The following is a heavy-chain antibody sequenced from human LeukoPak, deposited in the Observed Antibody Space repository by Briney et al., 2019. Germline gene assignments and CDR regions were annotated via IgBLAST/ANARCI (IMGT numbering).Heavy chain of an antibody. J-gene: IGHJ4*02. D-gene: IGHD3-3*01. Sequence: GGSLRLSCAASGFTVSSNYMSWVRQAPGKGLEWVSVIYSGGSTYYADSVKGRFTISRDNSKNTLYLQMNGLRAEDTAVYYCARPFPRAYDFDYWGQGTLVTVSS. V-gene: IGHV3-66*02. CDR3: ARPFPRAYDFDY. CDR1: GFTVSSNY. CDR2: IYSGGST.